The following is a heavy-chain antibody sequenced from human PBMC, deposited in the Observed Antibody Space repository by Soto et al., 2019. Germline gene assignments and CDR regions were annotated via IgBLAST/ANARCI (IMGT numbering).Heavy chain of an antibody. V-gene: IGHV3-7*03. Sequence: GGSLRLSCAASGFTFSSYWMSWVRQAPGKGLEWVANIKQDGSEKYYADSVKGRFTISRDNSKNTLYLQMNSLRAEDTAVYYCARLYSATYTNFDYWGQGTLVTVSS. CDR2: IKQDGSEK. CDR3: ARLYSATYTNFDY. D-gene: IGHD1-26*01. J-gene: IGHJ4*02. CDR1: GFTFSSYW.